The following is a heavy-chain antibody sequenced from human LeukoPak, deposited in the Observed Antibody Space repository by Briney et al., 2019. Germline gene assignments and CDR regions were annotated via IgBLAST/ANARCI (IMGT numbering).Heavy chain of an antibody. D-gene: IGHD3-3*01. CDR3: ARSGITIFGVVKVFDY. J-gene: IGHJ4*02. CDR1: GYTFTSYD. V-gene: IGHV1-8*01. Sequence: ASVKVSCKASGYTFTSYDINWVRQATGQGLEWMGWMNPNSGNTGYAQKFQGRVTMTRDTSISTAYMELSRLRSDDTAVYYCARSGITIFGVVKVFDYWGQGTLVTVSS. CDR2: MNPNSGNT.